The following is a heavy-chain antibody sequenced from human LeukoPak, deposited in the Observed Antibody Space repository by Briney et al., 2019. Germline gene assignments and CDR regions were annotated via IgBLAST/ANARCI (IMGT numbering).Heavy chain of an antibody. J-gene: IGHJ4*02. D-gene: IGHD3-22*01. Sequence: GGSLRLSCAASGFTFSSYSMNWVRQAPGKGLEWVSSISSSSYIYYADSVKGRFTISRDNAKNSLYLQMNSLRAEDTAVYYCASHVDYDSSGHHYWGQGTLVTVSS. V-gene: IGHV3-21*01. CDR2: ISSSSYI. CDR1: GFTFSSYS. CDR3: ASHVDYDSSGHHY.